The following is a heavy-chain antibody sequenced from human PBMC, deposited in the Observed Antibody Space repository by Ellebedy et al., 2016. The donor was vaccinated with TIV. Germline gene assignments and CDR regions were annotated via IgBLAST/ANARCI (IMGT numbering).Heavy chain of an antibody. CDR1: GVSISTNY. D-gene: IGHD3-3*01. Sequence: MPSETLSLTCSVSGVSISTNYLSWVRQSPGRGLDWIGYVYYTGTAKYNPSLNSRVTVSVDTSKNRFSLRLKSVTAADTAVYFCAKVFLGQVESAATVLDFWGQGSRVTVSS. V-gene: IGHV4-59*01. CDR3: AKVFLGQVESAATVLDF. CDR2: VYYTGTA. J-gene: IGHJ4*02.